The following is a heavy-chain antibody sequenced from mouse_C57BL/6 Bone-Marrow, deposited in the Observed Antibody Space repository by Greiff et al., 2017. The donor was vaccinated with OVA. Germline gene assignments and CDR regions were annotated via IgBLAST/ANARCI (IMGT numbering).Heavy chain of an antibody. CDR1: GFTFTSYA. D-gene: IGHD4-1*01. V-gene: IGHV5-6*01. Sequence: EVMLVESGGDLVKPGGSLTLSCAASGFTFTSYAMSWVRQTPDKRLEWVATISSGGSYTYYPDSVKGRYTNSRDNAKNTLSLQMSSLESDDTAMNYCSRADWDLSDYWGQGTTLTVSS. CDR2: ISSGGSYT. J-gene: IGHJ2*01. CDR3: SRADWDLSDY.